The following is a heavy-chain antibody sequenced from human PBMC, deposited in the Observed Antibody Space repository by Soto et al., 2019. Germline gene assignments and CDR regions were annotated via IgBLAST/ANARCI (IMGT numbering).Heavy chain of an antibody. J-gene: IGHJ4*01. CDR1: GFSLNTYGVG. D-gene: IGHD3-16*01. CDR2: ISWDDDK. Sequence: QITLKESGPTLVKPTQTLTLTCTVSGFSLNTYGVGVGWIRQPPGKALEWLALISWDDDKRYSPSLKSRLTITKDTSKNKVVLTMTNMDPVDTVTYDCARALGSWGAYYCDYWGHGTLVTVSS. CDR3: ARALGSWGAYYCDY. V-gene: IGHV2-5*02.